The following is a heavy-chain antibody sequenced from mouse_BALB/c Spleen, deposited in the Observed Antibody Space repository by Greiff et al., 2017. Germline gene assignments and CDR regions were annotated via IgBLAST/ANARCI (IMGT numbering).Heavy chain of an antibody. V-gene: IGHV5-6*02. CDR2: ISSGGSYT. CDR1: GFTFSSYG. D-gene: IGHD1-1*01. Sequence: EVKLVESGGDLVKPGGSLKLSCAASGFTFSSYGMSWVRQTPDKRLEWVATISSGGSYTYYPDSVKGRFTISRDNAKNTLYLQMSSLKSEDTAMYYCARGTTVVANYAMDYWGQGTSVTVSS. CDR3: ARGTTVVANYAMDY. J-gene: IGHJ4*01.